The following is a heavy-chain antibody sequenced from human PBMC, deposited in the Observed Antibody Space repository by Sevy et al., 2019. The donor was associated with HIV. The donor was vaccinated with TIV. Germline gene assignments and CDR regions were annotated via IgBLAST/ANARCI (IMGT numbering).Heavy chain of an antibody. V-gene: IGHV3-48*01. CDR2: ISSTSNTI. CDR1: GFTFNTHA. Sequence: GGSLRLSCAASGFTFNTHAMNWVRQAPGKGLEWVSYISSTSNTIYYADSVKGRFTISRDNADNSLYLQMKSLRAEETALYYCARIGMITFGGAARGAFDIWGQGTMVTVSS. D-gene: IGHD3-16*01. CDR3: ARIGMITFGGAARGAFDI. J-gene: IGHJ3*02.